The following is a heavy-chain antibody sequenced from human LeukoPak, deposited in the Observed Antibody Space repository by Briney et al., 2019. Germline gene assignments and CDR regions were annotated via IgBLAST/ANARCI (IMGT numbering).Heavy chain of an antibody. J-gene: IGHJ5*02. Sequence: RGSLRLSCAASGFTFSSYSMNWVRQAPGKGLEWVSYISSSSSTIYYADSVKGRFTISRDNAKNSLYLQMNSLRAEDTAVYYRASQYCSSTSCYWWFDPWGQGTLVTVSS. CDR3: ASQYCSSTSCYWWFDP. V-gene: IGHV3-48*04. CDR2: ISSSSSTI. CDR1: GFTFSSYS. D-gene: IGHD2-2*01.